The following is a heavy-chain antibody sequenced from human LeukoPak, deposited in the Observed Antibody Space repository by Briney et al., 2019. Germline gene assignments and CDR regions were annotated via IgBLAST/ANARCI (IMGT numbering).Heavy chain of an antibody. V-gene: IGHV4-34*01. CDR3: FGSSGWYLESFDY. CDR2: INHSGST. CDR1: GGSFSGYY. D-gene: IGHD6-19*01. J-gene: IGHJ4*02. Sequence: SETLSLTCAVYGGSFSGYYWSWIRQPPGKGLEWIGEINHSGSTYYNPSLKSRVTISVDTSKNQFSLKLSSVTAADTAVYYCFGSSGWYLESFDYWGQGTLVTVPS.